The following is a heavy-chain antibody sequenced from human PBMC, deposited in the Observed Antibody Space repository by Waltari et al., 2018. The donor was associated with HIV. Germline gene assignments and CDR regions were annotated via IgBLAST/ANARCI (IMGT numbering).Heavy chain of an antibody. J-gene: IGHJ4*02. CDR1: VGSISSGSFY. CDR2: IYTSGST. D-gene: IGHD2-21*02. Sequence: QVQLQESGPGLVKPAQTLSLTCPVPVGSISSGSFYWTWIRQPAGKGLEWIGRIYTSGSTKYNPSLKSRVTISVDTSKNQFSLKLNSVTAADTAVYYCARAEGGNSGVHFDYWGQGTLVTVSS. V-gene: IGHV4-61*02. CDR3: ARAEGGNSGVHFDY.